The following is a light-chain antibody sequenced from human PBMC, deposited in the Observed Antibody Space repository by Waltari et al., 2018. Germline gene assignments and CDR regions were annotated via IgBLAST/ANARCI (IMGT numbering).Light chain of an antibody. V-gene: IGLV2-11*01. J-gene: IGLJ3*02. Sequence: QSALTQPRSVSGSPGQSVTIPCTGTSCDVGGYNYVSWYQPLPGKAPKLMIYDVSKRPSGVPDHFSGSKSGNTASLTISGLQAADEADYHCCSNGGPYTDWVFGGGTKLTVL. CDR3: CSNGGPYTDWV. CDR1: SCDVGGYNY. CDR2: DVS.